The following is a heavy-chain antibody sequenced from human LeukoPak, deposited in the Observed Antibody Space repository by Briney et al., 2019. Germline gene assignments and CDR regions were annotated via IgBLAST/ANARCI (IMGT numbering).Heavy chain of an antibody. CDR3: ARGPTNGQAFDY. Sequence: PSQTLSLTCTVSGGSISSGSYYWSWIRQPAGKGLEWIGRIYTSGSTNYNPSLKSRVTISVDTSKNQFSLKLSSVTAADTAVYYCARGPTNGQAFDYWGQGTLVSVSS. CDR1: GGSISSGSYY. CDR2: IYTSGST. V-gene: IGHV4-61*02. J-gene: IGHJ4*02. D-gene: IGHD2-8*01.